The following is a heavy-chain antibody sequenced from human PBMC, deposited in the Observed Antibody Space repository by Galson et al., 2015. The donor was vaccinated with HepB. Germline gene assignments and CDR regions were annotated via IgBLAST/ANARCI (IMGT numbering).Heavy chain of an antibody. CDR3: ARDSLAARWKACFDY. CDR2: ISYDGSNK. CDR1: GFTFSSYA. J-gene: IGHJ4*02. Sequence: SLRLSCAASGFTFSSYAMHRVRQAPGKGLEWVAVISYDGSNKYYADSVKGRFTISRDNSKNTLYLQMNSLRAEDTAVYYCARDSLAARWKACFDYWGQGTLVTVSS. V-gene: IGHV3-30-3*01. D-gene: IGHD5-18*01.